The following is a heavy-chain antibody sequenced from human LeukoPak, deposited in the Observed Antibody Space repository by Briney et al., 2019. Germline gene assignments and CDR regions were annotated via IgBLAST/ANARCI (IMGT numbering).Heavy chain of an antibody. Sequence: PGGSLRLSCAASGFTFSNYGLHWVRQAPGKGLEWVAFIPYDGSNQNYADSVKGRFTISRDNSKNTLYLQMCSLRADDTAVYYCAKDGEDVVVPAAMIDWGQGTLVTVSS. CDR3: AKDGEDVVVPAAMID. CDR1: GFTFSNYG. J-gene: IGHJ4*02. CDR2: IPYDGSNQ. V-gene: IGHV3-30*02. D-gene: IGHD2-2*01.